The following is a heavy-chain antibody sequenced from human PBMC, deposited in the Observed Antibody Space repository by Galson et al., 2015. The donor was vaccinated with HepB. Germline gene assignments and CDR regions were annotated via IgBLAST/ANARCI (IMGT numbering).Heavy chain of an antibody. CDR1: GFTFSSYA. CDR2: ISGSGGST. J-gene: IGHJ3*02. CDR3: AKDRSEGLWFGLDDAFDI. V-gene: IGHV3-23*01. D-gene: IGHD3-10*01. Sequence: SLRLSCAASGFTFSSYAMSWVRQAPGKGLEWVSAISGSGGSTYYADSVKGRFTISRDNSKNTLYLQMNSLRAEDTAVYYCAKDRSEGLWFGLDDAFDIWGQGTMVTVSS.